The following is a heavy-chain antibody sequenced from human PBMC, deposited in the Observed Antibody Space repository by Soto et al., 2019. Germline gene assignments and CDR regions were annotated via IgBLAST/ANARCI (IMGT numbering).Heavy chain of an antibody. CDR2: ISYDGSNK. D-gene: IGHD3-10*01. Sequence: GGSLRLSCAASGFTFSSYAMHWVRQAPGKGLEWVAVISYDGSNKYYADSVKGRFTISRDISKNTLYLQMNSLRAEDTAVYYCARAGGMDVWGQGTTVTVSS. CDR1: GFTFSSYA. CDR3: ARAGGMDV. V-gene: IGHV3-30-3*01. J-gene: IGHJ6*02.